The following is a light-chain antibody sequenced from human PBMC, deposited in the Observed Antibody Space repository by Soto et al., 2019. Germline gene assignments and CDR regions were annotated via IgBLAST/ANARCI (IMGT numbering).Light chain of an antibody. CDR2: AAS. CDR1: QGISSY. Sequence: DIQLTQSPSFLSASVGDRVTITCRASQGISSYLAWYQQKPGKAPKLLIYAASSLESGVPSRFSGSGSGTEFTLTISSLQPDDFATYYCQLGTFGQGTKVDIK. CDR3: QLGT. J-gene: IGKJ1*01. V-gene: IGKV1-9*01.